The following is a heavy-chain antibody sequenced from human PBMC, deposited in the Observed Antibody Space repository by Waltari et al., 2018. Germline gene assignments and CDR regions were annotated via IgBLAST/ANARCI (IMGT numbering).Heavy chain of an antibody. D-gene: IGHD6-13*01. V-gene: IGHV4-38-2*01. CDR2: IFHAGFT. J-gene: IGHJ4*02. CDR3: ARAPGVAAAAYFDS. CDR1: GYSIDRGYF. Sequence: QVQLQESGPGLVKPSETLSLTCDVSGYSIDRGYFWAWIRQPPGKGLQWIGTIFHAGFTYYTPSLKGRVTMSVDTSKNQFSLNLTSVTAADTAVYYCARAPGVAAAAYFDSWGQGSLVTVSS.